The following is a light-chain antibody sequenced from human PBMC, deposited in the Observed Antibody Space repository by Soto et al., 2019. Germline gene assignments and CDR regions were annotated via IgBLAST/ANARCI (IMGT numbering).Light chain of an antibody. V-gene: IGLV2-14*01. CDR1: SSDVGGCNY. CDR2: EVS. CDR3: TSYASSSTYV. J-gene: IGLJ1*01. Sequence: QSVLTQPASVSGSPGQSITISCTGTSSDVGGCNYVSWYQQHPGKAPKLMIYEVSNRPSGVSVRFSASKSGNTASLTISGLQAEDEADYYCTSYASSSTYVFGTGTKVTVL.